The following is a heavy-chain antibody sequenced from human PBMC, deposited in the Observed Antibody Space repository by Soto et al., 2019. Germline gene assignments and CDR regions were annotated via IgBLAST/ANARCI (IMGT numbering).Heavy chain of an antibody. D-gene: IGHD7-27*01. Sequence: QEQLVESGGGVVQPGRSLRLSCRVSGFTFINYAMHWVRQAPGKGLEWVALISGDGTNEYYADSVKGRFTISRDNSRNTLYLQMSSLRADDTAVYYCARHLSHLKTGWLDPWGQGTLFTVSS. CDR2: ISGDGTNE. CDR3: ARHLSHLKTGWLDP. J-gene: IGHJ5*02. CDR1: GFTFINYA. V-gene: IGHV3-30-3*01.